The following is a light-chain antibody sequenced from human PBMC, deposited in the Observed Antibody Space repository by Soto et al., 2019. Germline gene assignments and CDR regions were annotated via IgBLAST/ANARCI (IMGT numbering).Light chain of an antibody. CDR3: SSYAGSNNSLYV. CDR1: SSDVGGYNY. Sequence: QSALTQPPSASGSSGQSVTISCTGTSSDVGGYNYVSRYQQHPGKAPKLMIYEVSKRPSGVPDRFSGSKSGNTASLTVSGLQAEDEADYYCSSYAGSNNSLYVFGTGTKVTVL. V-gene: IGLV2-8*01. CDR2: EVS. J-gene: IGLJ1*01.